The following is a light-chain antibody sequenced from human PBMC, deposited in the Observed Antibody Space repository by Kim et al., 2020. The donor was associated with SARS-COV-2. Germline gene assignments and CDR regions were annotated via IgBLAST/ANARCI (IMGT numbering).Light chain of an antibody. J-gene: IGKJ1*01. CDR1: QSVHNL. CDR2: KAS. V-gene: IGKV1-5*03. Sequence: DIQVTQSPSILPASVGDTLTITCRASQSVHNLLAWYQQKPGQVPKLLIEKASDLQSGVPARFSGSGSGTEFTLTITTLQPSDFATYYCQQYHTHSTFGQGTKVEIK. CDR3: QQYHTHST.